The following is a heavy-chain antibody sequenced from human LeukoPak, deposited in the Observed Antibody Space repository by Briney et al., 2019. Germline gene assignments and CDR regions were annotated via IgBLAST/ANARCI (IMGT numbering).Heavy chain of an antibody. J-gene: IGHJ3*02. V-gene: IGHV3-23*01. CDR1: GSTFSSYA. Sequence: GGSLRLSCAASGSTFSSYAMTWVRQGPGKGLEWVADISGVGGSTFYADSVKGRFTISRDNSKNTLYLQMHSLRAEDAAVYYCVVYGGSDTNAFDIWGQGTMVTVSS. D-gene: IGHD5-12*01. CDR2: ISGVGGST. CDR3: VVYGGSDTNAFDI.